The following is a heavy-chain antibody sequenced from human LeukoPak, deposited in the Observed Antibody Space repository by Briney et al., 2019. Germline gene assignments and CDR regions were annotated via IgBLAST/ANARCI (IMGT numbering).Heavy chain of an antibody. D-gene: IGHD6-19*01. V-gene: IGHV4-34*01. J-gene: IGHJ3*02. Sequence: SETLSLTCAVYGGSFSGYYWSWIRQPPGKGLEWIGEINHSGSTNYNPSLKSRVTISVDTSKNQFSLKLSSVTAADTAVYYCARGRYSSGWYAGHDAFDIWGQGTMVTVSS. CDR2: INHSGST. CDR3: ARGRYSSGWYAGHDAFDI. CDR1: GGSFSGYY.